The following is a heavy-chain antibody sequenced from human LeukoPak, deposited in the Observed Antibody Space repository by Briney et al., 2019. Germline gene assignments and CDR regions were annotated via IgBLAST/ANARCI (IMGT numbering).Heavy chain of an antibody. CDR1: GGSISSSSYY. Sequence: SETLSLTCTVSGGSISSSSYYWGWIRQPPGKGLEWIGSIYYSRTTYYNPSLKSRVTISVHTSKNQFSLKLSSVTAADTAVYYCAREGPLVAHYFDYWGQGTLVTVSS. J-gene: IGHJ4*02. CDR2: IYYSRTT. V-gene: IGHV4-39*07. CDR3: AREGPLVAHYFDY. D-gene: IGHD5-12*01.